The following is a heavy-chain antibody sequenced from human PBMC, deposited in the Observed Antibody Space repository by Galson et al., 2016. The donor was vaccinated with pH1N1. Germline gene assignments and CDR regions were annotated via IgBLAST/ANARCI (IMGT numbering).Heavy chain of an antibody. V-gene: IGHV3-11*04. CDR2: ICSSGSNI. CDR3: ARERAFGGVIEY. Sequence: SLRLSCAASGCTFSDYCMTWIRQAPGKGLDWVSHICSSGSNIFYADSVKGRVNISRDDARNTLFLQMDSLRVEDTAVYYCARERAFGGVIEYWGQGTLVTVSS. D-gene: IGHD3-16*01. CDR1: GCTFSDYC. J-gene: IGHJ4*02.